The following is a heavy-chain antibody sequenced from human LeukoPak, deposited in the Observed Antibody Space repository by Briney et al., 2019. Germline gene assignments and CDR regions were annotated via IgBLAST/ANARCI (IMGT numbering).Heavy chain of an antibody. CDR1: GFTFSSYG. D-gene: IGHD5-12*01. CDR2: ISYDGSNK. Sequence: GGSLRLSCAASGFTFSSYGMHWVRQAPGKGLEWVAVISYDGSNKYYADSVKGRFTISRDNSKNTLYLQMNSLRAEDTAVYYCAKDRPLRGYSGSYPGDWGQGTLVTVSS. V-gene: IGHV3-30*18. J-gene: IGHJ4*02. CDR3: AKDRPLRGYSGSYPGD.